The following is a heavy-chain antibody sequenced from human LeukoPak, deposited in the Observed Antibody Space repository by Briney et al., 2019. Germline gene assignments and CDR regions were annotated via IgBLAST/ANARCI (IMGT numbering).Heavy chain of an antibody. V-gene: IGHV3-23*01. CDR2: ISGSGGST. CDR3: AKLMGNVVVTAIGDY. Sequence: PGGSLRLSCAASGFTFSSYAMSWVRQAPGKGLEWVSAISGSGGSTYYADSVKGRFTISRDNSKNPLYLQMNSLRAEDTAVYYCAKLMGNVVVTAIGDYWGQGTLVTVSS. D-gene: IGHD2-21*02. J-gene: IGHJ4*02. CDR1: GFTFSSYA.